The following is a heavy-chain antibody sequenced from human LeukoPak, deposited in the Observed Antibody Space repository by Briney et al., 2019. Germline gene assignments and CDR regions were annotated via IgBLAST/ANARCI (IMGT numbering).Heavy chain of an antibody. V-gene: IGHV4-59*01. D-gene: IGHD6-6*01. CDR1: GGSISSYY. J-gene: IGHJ6*03. CDR3: ARLAARPNYYYYYMDV. Sequence: PSETLSLTCTVSGGSISSYYWSWIRRPPGKGLEWIGYFYYSGSTNYNPSLKSRVTISVDTSKNQFSLKLSSVTAADTAVYYCARLAARPNYYYYYMDVWGKGTTVTVSS. CDR2: FYYSGST.